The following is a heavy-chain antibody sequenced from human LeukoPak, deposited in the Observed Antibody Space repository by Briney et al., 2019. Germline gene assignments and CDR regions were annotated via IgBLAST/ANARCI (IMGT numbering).Heavy chain of an antibody. CDR3: AKDRTSGWPEY. J-gene: IGHJ4*02. CDR1: GFTFSSYA. CDR2: ISYDGSNK. D-gene: IGHD6-19*01. V-gene: IGHV3-30-3*01. Sequence: AGGSLRLSCAASGFTFSSYAMHWVRQAPGKGLEWVAVISYDGSNKYYADSVKGRFTISRDNSKNTLYLQMNSLRAEDTAVYYCAKDRTSGWPEYWGQGTLVTVSS.